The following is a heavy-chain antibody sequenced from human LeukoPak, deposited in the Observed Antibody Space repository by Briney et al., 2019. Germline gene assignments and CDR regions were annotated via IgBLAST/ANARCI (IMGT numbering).Heavy chain of an antibody. D-gene: IGHD2-2*01. CDR2: ISAYSGST. CDR3: AREGVVVPAAIGTTYYYDGMDV. Sequence: ASVKVSCKASGGTFSSYAISWVRQAPGQGLEWMGWISAYSGSTNYAQKLQGRVTMTTDTSTSIAYMALRSLRSDDTAVYYCAREGVVVPAAIGTTYYYDGMDVWGQGTTVTVSS. V-gene: IGHV1-18*01. J-gene: IGHJ6*02. CDR1: GGTFSSYA.